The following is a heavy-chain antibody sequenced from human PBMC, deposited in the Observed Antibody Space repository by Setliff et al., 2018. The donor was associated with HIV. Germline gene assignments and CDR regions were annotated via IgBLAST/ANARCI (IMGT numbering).Heavy chain of an antibody. Sequence: ASVKVSCKASGYTFTDYYMHWVRQAPRQGLEWMGRVNPNSGGTNYVQKFQGRVTMTRDRSINTAYMELRSLKSDDTAIYFCASGMRWDTAMGDAFDIWGQGTMVTVSS. V-gene: IGHV1-2*06. D-gene: IGHD5-18*01. CDR1: GYTFTDYY. CDR3: ASGMRWDTAMGDAFDI. J-gene: IGHJ3*02. CDR2: VNPNSGGT.